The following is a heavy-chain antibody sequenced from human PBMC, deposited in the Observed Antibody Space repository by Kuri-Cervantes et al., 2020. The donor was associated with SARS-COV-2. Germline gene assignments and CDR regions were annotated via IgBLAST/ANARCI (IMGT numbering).Heavy chain of an antibody. CDR2: IRSKAYGETT. V-gene: IGHV3-49*04. Sequence: GESLKISCSGSGFNFGDNAVSWVRQAPGKGLEWVAFIRSKAYGETTEYAASVEGRFSVSRDDSKGIAYLQMNSLKTEDTAVYYCTREDMDYWGQGTLVTVSS. D-gene: IGHD2-15*01. CDR1: GFNFGDNA. CDR3: TREDMDY. J-gene: IGHJ4*02.